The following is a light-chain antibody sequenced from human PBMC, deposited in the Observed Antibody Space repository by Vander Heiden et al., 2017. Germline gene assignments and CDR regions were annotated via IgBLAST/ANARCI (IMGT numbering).Light chain of an antibody. CDR1: SSNIGAGYD. CDR3: QSYDSSLSGYV. J-gene: IGLJ1*01. CDR2: GSS. V-gene: IGLV1-40*01. Sequence: QSVLTQPLSVSGPPAERVTIACTGSSSNIGAGYDVHWYQQLPGTAPKLLIYGSSNRPSGVPDRFSGSKSGTSASLAITGLQAEDEADYYCQSYDSSLSGYVFGGGTKVTVL.